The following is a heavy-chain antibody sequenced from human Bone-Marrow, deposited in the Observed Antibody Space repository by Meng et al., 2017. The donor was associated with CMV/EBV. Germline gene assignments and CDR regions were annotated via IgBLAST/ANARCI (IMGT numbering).Heavy chain of an antibody. D-gene: IGHD3-22*01. V-gene: IGHV3-15*01. CDR2: IKSKTDGGTT. Sequence: GGSLRLSCVGSGFTFSNYWMSWIRQAPGKGLEWVGRIKSKTDGGTTDYAAPVKGRFTISRDDTKNTLYLQMNSLKTEDTAVYYCTTDPFYYYDSSGYRSTYFDYWGQGTLVTVSS. CDR1: GFTFSNYW. CDR3: TTDPFYYYDSSGYRSTYFDY. J-gene: IGHJ4*02.